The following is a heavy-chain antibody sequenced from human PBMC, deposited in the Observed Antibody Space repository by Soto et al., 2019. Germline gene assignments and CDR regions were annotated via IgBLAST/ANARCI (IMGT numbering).Heavy chain of an antibody. V-gene: IGHV4-59*01. D-gene: IGHD5-12*01. Sequence: SETLSLTCTVSGGSISSYYWSWIRQAPEKGLEWIGCVYFSGSTNYNPSLKSRVTISVDTSKNQFSLKLSSVTAADTAVYYCARGKMSTITAFDYWGQGTLVTVSS. CDR3: ARGKMSTITAFDY. CDR1: GGSISSYY. CDR2: VYFSGST. J-gene: IGHJ4*02.